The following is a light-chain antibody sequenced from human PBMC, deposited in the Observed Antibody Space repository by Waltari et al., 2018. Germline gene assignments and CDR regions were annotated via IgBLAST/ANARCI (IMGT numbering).Light chain of an antibody. CDR1: RSDVGNYKR. V-gene: IGLV2-23*02. CDR2: AVS. J-gene: IGLJ2*01. Sequence: QSALTQPASVSGSPGQSITISCTGTRSDVGNYKRTSWYQQHPGKAPKLMIYAVSKRPSGVSDRFSGSKSGDMASLTISGLQPEDEAEYFCSSYAGSSKGVFGGGTKVTVL. CDR3: SSYAGSSKGV.